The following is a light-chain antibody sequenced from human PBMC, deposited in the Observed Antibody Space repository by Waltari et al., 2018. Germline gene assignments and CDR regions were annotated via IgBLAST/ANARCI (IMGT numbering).Light chain of an antibody. CDR3: QVWDANTDPGV. V-gene: IGLV3-21*01. J-gene: IGLJ1*01. Sequence: SYVLTQPPSVSVAPGETARLTCGGNNIESKSVHWYRQRPGQAPVLVISYDSDRPSGSPDRLSGSHSGNTATLTISRCEAGDEADYYGQVWDANTDPGVFGTGTEVTVL. CDR2: YDS. CDR1: NIESKS.